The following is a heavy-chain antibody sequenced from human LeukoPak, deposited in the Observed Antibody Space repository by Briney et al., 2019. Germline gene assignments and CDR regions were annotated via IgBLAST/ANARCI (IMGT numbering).Heavy chain of an antibody. J-gene: IGHJ5*02. D-gene: IGHD3-10*01. Sequence: PSETLSLTCAVYGGSFSGYYWSWIRQPPGKGLEWIGEISHSGRTNYNPSLKSRVTILADTSNNQFSLKLSSVTAADTALYYCARLDVHYASGRVCFWFDPWGQGTLVTVSS. CDR2: ISHSGRT. V-gene: IGHV4-34*01. CDR3: ARLDVHYASGRVCFWFDP. CDR1: GGSFSGYY.